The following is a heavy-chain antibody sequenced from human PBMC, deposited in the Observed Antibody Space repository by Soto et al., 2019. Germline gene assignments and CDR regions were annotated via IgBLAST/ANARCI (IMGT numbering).Heavy chain of an antibody. J-gene: IGHJ4*02. CDR2: ISYDGSNK. D-gene: IGHD3-3*01. V-gene: IGHV3-30-3*01. CDR3: ARDHPPYYDLWSGFNY. CDR1: GFTFSSYA. Sequence: QVQLVESGGGVVQPGRSLRLSCAASGFTFSSYAMHWVRQAPGKGLEWVAVISYDGSNKYYADSVKGRFTISRDNSKNTLYLQMNSLRAEDTAVYYCARDHPPYYDLWSGFNYWGQGTLVTVSS.